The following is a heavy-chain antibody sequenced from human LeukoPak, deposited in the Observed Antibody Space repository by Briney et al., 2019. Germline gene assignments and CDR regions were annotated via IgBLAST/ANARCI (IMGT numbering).Heavy chain of an antibody. J-gene: IGHJ4*02. CDR1: GFTFSSYG. D-gene: IGHD3-22*01. Sequence: GGSLRLSCAASGFTFSSYGMHWVRQAPGKGLEGVAVIWYDGSNKYYADSAKGRFTISRDNSKNTLYLQMNSLRDEDTAVYYCARAYYYDSSGLYPIDYWGQGTLVTVSS. CDR3: ARAYYYDSSGLYPIDY. V-gene: IGHV3-33*01. CDR2: IWYDGSNK.